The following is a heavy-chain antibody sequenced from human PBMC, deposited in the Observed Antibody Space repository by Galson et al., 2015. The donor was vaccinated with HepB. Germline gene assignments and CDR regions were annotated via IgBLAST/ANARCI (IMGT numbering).Heavy chain of an antibody. CDR3: ARMTSHYQLDRTTNITYYSYYGADV. CDR1: GFSLTTTGMC. J-gene: IGHJ6*02. V-gene: IGHV2-70*01. D-gene: IGHD1-1*01. CDR2: IDWDDDK. Sequence: PALVKPTQTLTLTCTFSGFSLTTTGMCVSWIRQPPGKALEWLALIDWDDDKYYSTSLKTRLTISRDTSKSQVVLTMTNMDPVDTATYYCARMTSHYQLDRTTNITYYSYYGADVWGQGTTVTVSS.